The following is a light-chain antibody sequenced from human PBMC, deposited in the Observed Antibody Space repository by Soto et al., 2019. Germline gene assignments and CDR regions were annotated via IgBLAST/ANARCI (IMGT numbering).Light chain of an antibody. CDR1: QSISNY. CDR2: AAS. V-gene: IGKV1-39*01. J-gene: IGKJ2*01. Sequence: DIQMTQSPSSLSASVGDRVTITCRASQSISNYLNWYQHKPGKAPNLLIYAASTLQSGVPSRFSVSRPGTDFTLTITHLQPEDFASYYCQQSYSSPPTFGQGTKLEIK. CDR3: QQSYSSPPT.